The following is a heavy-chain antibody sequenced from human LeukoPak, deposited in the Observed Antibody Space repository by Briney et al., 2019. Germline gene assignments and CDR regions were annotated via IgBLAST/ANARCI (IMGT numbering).Heavy chain of an antibody. CDR3: ARDQGTSGGWPAVGRMGYFDY. V-gene: IGHV3-33*01. D-gene: IGHD6-19*01. Sequence: GGSQRLSCAASGFIFSSSGMHWVRQAPGNGLEWVGIIWYDGSNKYYADSVKGRFTISRDNAKNTVYLQMNSLRVEDTAVYYCARDQGTSGGWPAVGRMGYFDYWGQGTLVTVSS. CDR1: GFIFSSSG. J-gene: IGHJ4*02. CDR2: IWYDGSNK.